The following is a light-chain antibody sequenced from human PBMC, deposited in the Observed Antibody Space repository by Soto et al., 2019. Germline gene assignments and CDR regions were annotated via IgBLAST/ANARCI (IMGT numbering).Light chain of an antibody. V-gene: IGKV3-20*01. Sequence: EIVLTQSPGTLSLSPGERATLSCRASQSVSSNYLAWYQQKPGQAPRLLIYGASSRATDTPDRFSGSGSGTDFSLTIRRLEPEDFAVYYCQQYVSSPYTFGQGTKLRIK. CDR2: GAS. CDR1: QSVSSNY. J-gene: IGKJ2*01. CDR3: QQYVSSPYT.